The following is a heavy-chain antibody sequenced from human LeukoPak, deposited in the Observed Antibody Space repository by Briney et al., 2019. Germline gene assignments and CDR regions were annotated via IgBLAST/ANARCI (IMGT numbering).Heavy chain of an antibody. V-gene: IGHV3-74*01. CDR1: GFTFSTYW. CDR2: ISPTGSTT. Sequence: GGSLRLSCAASGFTFSTYWMHWARQLPGKGLVWVSRISPTGSTTSYADSVKGRFTVSRDNAKNTLYLQVNNLRAEDTAVYYCARGPNSNRSGLDFWGQGTLLTVSS. D-gene: IGHD1-14*01. CDR3: ARGPNSNRSGLDF. J-gene: IGHJ4*02.